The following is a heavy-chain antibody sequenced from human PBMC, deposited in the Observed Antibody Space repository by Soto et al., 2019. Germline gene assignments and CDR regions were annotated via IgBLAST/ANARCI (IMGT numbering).Heavy chain of an antibody. CDR3: ARDGVVDTAMVTYYYGMDV. J-gene: IGHJ6*02. D-gene: IGHD5-18*01. Sequence: ASVKVSCKASGYTFTSYYMHWVRQAPGQGLEWMGIINPSGGSTSYAQKFQGRVTMTRDTSTSTVYMELSSLRSEDTAVYYCARDGVVDTAMVTYYYGMDVWGQGTTVNVSS. CDR1: GYTFTSYY. V-gene: IGHV1-46*01. CDR2: INPSGGST.